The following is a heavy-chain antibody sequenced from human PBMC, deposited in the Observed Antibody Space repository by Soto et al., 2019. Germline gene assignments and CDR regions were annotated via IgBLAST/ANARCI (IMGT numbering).Heavy chain of an antibody. CDR2: IIPIFGTA. D-gene: IGHD1-26*01. V-gene: IGHV1-69*13. Sequence: GASVKVSCKASGGTFSSYAISWVRQAPGQGLEWMGGIIPIFGTANYAQKFQGRVTITADESTSTAYMELSSLRSEDTAVYYCALSGSYGTYGMDVWGQGTTVTVSS. CDR1: GGTFSSYA. J-gene: IGHJ6*02. CDR3: ALSGSYGTYGMDV.